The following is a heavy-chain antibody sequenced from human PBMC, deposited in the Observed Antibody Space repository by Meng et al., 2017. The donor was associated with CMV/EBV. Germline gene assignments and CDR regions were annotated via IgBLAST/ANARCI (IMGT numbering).Heavy chain of an antibody. CDR3: ARGGYYYDSSGYYGPKITEENWFDP. CDR1: GGTFSSYS. V-gene: IGHV1-69*10. CDR2: IIPILGIA. D-gene: IGHD3-22*01. J-gene: IGHJ5*02. Sequence: SVKVSCKASGGTFSSYSISWVRQAPGQGLEWMGGIIPILGIANYAQKFQGRVTITADKSTSTAYMELSSLRSEDTAVYYCARGGYYYDSSGYYGPKITEENWFDPWGQGTLVTVSS.